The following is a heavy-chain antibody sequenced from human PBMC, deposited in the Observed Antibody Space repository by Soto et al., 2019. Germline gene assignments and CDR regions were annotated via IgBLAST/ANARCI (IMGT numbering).Heavy chain of an antibody. J-gene: IGHJ4*02. CDR1: GGSISSGGYS. D-gene: IGHD3-9*01. CDR3: AKGVDLAY. Sequence: PSETLSLTCAVSGGSISSGGYSWSWIRQPPGKGLEWIGYIYHSGSTYYNPSLKSRVTISVDRSKNQFSLKLSSVTAADTAVYYCAKGVDLAYWGQGTLVTVSS. V-gene: IGHV4-30-2*01. CDR2: IYHSGST.